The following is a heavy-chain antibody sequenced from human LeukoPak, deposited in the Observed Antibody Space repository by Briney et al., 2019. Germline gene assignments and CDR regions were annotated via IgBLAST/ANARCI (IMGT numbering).Heavy chain of an antibody. V-gene: IGHV1-2*02. CDR3: ARGPPQNSGNYFFDY. J-gene: IGHJ4*02. CDR2: INANSGGT. Sequence: ASVKVSCKASGYTFTSYYVHWVRQAPGQGLEWMGWINANSGGTDSAQKFQGRVTMTRYTSISTAYMELSRLTSDDTAVYYCARGPPQNSGNYFFDYSGQGTLVTVSS. D-gene: IGHD1-26*01. CDR1: GYTFTSYY.